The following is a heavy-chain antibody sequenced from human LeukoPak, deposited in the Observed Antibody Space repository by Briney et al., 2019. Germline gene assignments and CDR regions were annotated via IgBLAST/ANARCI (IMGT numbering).Heavy chain of an antibody. Sequence: SVKVSCKASGGTFSSHAIAWVRQAPGQGPEWMGGIIPISGTANYAQKFQGRVTMTRNTSISTAYMELSSLRSEDTAVYYCARGRVRSCSSTSCKKDLGYWGQGTLVTVSS. CDR1: GGTFSSHA. J-gene: IGHJ4*02. V-gene: IGHV1-69*05. CDR2: IIPISGTA. D-gene: IGHD2-2*01. CDR3: ARGRVRSCSSTSCKKDLGY.